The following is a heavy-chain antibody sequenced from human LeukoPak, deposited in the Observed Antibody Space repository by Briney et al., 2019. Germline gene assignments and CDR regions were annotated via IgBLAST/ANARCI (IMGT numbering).Heavy chain of an antibody. J-gene: IGHJ4*02. Sequence: GGSLRLSCAASGFTFSSYAMSWVRQAPGKGLEWVSAISGSGGSTYYADSVKGRFTISRDNSKNTLYLQMNSLRAEYTAVYYCASRYCSGGSCYLDYWGQGTLVTVSS. CDR1: GFTFSSYA. D-gene: IGHD2-15*01. CDR2: ISGSGGST. V-gene: IGHV3-23*01. CDR3: ASRYCSGGSCYLDY.